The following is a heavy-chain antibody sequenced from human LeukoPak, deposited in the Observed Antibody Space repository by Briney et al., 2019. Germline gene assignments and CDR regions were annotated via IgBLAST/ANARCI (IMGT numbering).Heavy chain of an antibody. Sequence: GGSLRLSCAASGFTFSSYSMNWVRQAPGKGLEWVSSISSSSSYIYYADSVKGRFTISRDNSKNTLYLQMNSLRAEDTAVYYCAKDLGFDYWGQGTLVTVSS. CDR1: GFTFSSYS. D-gene: IGHD7-27*01. V-gene: IGHV3-21*04. CDR2: ISSSSSYI. CDR3: AKDLGFDY. J-gene: IGHJ4*02.